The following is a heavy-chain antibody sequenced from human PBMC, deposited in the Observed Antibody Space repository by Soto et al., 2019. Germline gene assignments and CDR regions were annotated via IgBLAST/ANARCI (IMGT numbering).Heavy chain of an antibody. D-gene: IGHD3-3*01. Sequence: QVQLVQSGAEVKKPGSSVKVSCKASGGTFSSYAISWVRQAPGQGLEWMGGIIPIFGTANYAQKFQGRVTITADESTSTAYMELSSLRSEDTAVYYCARSRRDFWSGYNYYGMDVWGLGTTVTVSS. V-gene: IGHV1-69*01. CDR3: ARSRRDFWSGYNYYGMDV. CDR1: GGTFSSYA. J-gene: IGHJ6*02. CDR2: IIPIFGTA.